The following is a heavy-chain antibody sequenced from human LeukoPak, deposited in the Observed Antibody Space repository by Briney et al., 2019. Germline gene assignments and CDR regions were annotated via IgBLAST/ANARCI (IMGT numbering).Heavy chain of an antibody. Sequence: SEALSLTCTGSGGSISSSSYYWGWMRQPPGKGLEWIGSIYYSGSTYYNPSLKSRVTISVDTFKNQFSLKLGSVTAADKAGYYCARELGYCSSTSCPGAFDIWGQGTMVTVSS. CDR1: GGSISSSSYY. V-gene: IGHV4-39*07. J-gene: IGHJ3*02. CDR3: ARELGYCSSTSCPGAFDI. CDR2: IYYSGST. D-gene: IGHD2-2*01.